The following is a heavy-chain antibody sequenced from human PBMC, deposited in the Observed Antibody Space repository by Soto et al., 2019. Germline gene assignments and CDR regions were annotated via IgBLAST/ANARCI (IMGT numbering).Heavy chain of an antibody. CDR3: ARPPRPGIAAAPVFEAFDI. Sequence: GESLKISCKGSGYSFTSYWIGWVRQMPGKGLEWMGIIYPGDSDTRYSPSFQGQVTISADKSISTAYLQWSSLKASDTAMYYCARPPRPGIAAAPVFEAFDIWGQGTTVTVSS. V-gene: IGHV5-51*01. D-gene: IGHD6-13*01. CDR2: IYPGDSDT. CDR1: GYSFTSYW. J-gene: IGHJ3*02.